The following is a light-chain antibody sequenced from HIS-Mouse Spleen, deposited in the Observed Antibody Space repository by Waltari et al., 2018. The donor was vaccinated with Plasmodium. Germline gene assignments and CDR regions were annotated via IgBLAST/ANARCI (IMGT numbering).Light chain of an antibody. V-gene: IGKV1-8*01. Sequence: AIRMTQSPSSFSASTGDRVTITCRASQGISSYLAWYQPKPGKAPKLLIYAASTLAIGVPSRFSGSGSGTDFTLTISCLQSEDFATYYCQQYYSYLLTFGGGTKVEIK. CDR1: QGISSY. J-gene: IGKJ4*01. CDR3: QQYYSYLLT. CDR2: AAS.